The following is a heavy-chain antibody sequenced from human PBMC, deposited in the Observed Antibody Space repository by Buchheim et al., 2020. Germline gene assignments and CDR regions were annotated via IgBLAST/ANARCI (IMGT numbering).Heavy chain of an antibody. Sequence: EVQLVESGGGLVQPGGSLRLSCAASGFTFSSYWMSWVGQAPGKGLAWVANIKQDGSEKYYVDSVKGRFTIRSDKHKHSLDLQMNSLRAEDTAVYYCARSQFGWELWPSDYWGQGTL. J-gene: IGHJ4*02. D-gene: IGHD1-26*01. V-gene: IGHV3-7*01. CDR2: IKQDGSEK. CDR3: ARSQFGWELWPSDY. CDR1: GFTFSSYW.